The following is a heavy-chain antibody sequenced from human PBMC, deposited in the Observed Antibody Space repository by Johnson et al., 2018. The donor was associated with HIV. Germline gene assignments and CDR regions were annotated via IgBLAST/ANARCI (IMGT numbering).Heavy chain of an antibody. CDR3: AKEVPDKFDV. V-gene: IGHV3-30-3*01. J-gene: IGHJ3*01. Sequence: QVQLVESGGGLVQPGGSLRLSCAASGFTFSSYAMHWVRQAPGKGLAWVAVISYDGSNKYYADSVKGRFTISRDNSKNTLYLQMNSLKTEDTALYYCAKEVPDKFDVWGQGTMVTVSS. CDR1: GFTFSSYA. CDR2: ISYDGSNK.